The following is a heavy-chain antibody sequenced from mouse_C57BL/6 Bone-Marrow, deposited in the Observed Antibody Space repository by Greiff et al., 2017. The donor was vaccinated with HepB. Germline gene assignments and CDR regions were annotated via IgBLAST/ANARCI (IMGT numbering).Heavy chain of an antibody. J-gene: IGHJ2*01. D-gene: IGHD4-1*01. CDR2: IHPNSGST. V-gene: IGHV1-64*01. CDR3: ARWRDWENY. CDR1: GYTFTSYW. Sequence: QVQLQQPGAELVKPGASVKLSCKASGYTFTSYWMHWVKQRPGQGLEWIGMIHPNSGSTNYNEKFKRKATLTVDKSSSTAYMQLSSLTSEDSAVYYCARWRDWENYWGQGTTLTVSS.